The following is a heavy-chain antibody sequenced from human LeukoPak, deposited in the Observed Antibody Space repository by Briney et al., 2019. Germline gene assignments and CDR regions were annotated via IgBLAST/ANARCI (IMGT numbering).Heavy chain of an antibody. J-gene: IGHJ4*02. D-gene: IGHD3-10*01. CDR3: ARLDYGSGSYEVYY. CDR1: GGSISSYY. CDR2: IYYSGST. V-gene: IGHV4-39*01. Sequence: SETLSLTCTVSGGSISSYYWGWIRQPPGKGLEWIGSIYYSGSTYYNPSLKSRVTISVDTSKNQFSLKLSSVTAADTAVYYCARLDYGSGSYEVYYWGQGTLVTVSS.